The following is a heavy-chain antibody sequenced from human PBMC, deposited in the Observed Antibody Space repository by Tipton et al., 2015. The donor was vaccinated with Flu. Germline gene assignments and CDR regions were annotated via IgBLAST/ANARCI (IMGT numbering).Heavy chain of an antibody. V-gene: IGHV1-2*02. CDR1: GYTFTAHY. J-gene: IGHJ3*02. CDR3: ARDGADNNGAFDM. D-gene: IGHD1-1*01. Sequence: QLVQSGAEVKKPGASVKVSCKASGYTFTAHYIHWVRQAPGQGLEWMGWINANDNGTRYPQKFQGRVSMTRDTSISTVYMELTRLSSDDTAVYYCARDGADNNGAFDMWGQGTMVTVSS. CDR2: INANDNGT.